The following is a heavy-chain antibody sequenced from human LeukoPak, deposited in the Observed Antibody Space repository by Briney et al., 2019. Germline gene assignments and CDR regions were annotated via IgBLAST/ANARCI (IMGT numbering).Heavy chain of an antibody. V-gene: IGHV5-51*01. CDR1: GYKFTSYW. D-gene: IGHD3-10*01. Sequence: GESLKISCKGSGYKFTSYWIGWVRQMPGKGLEWMGIIYPGDSDTRYSPSFRGQVTISADKSISTAYLQWSSLKASDTAMYYCARQSLSYYYGSGSYRHYYYYYMDVWGKGTTVTVSS. J-gene: IGHJ6*03. CDR2: IYPGDSDT. CDR3: ARQSLSYYYGSGSYRHYYYYYMDV.